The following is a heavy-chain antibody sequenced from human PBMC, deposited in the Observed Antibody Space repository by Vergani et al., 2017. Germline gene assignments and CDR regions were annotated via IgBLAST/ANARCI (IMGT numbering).Heavy chain of an antibody. J-gene: IGHJ3*02. CDR2: LSASDRRT. CDR3: AKVGRSEVAGTFGAFDI. Sequence: EVQLVESGGGIVKPGGSLRLSCVASGFTFIMHAMSWVRQAPGKGLEWVSTLSASDRRTHYADSVKGRFTISRDNSKNTLFLHMNSLRPEDTAVYYCAKVGRSEVAGTFGAFDIWGQGTMVTVSS. CDR1: GFTFIMHA. D-gene: IGHD6-19*01. V-gene: IGHV3-23*04.